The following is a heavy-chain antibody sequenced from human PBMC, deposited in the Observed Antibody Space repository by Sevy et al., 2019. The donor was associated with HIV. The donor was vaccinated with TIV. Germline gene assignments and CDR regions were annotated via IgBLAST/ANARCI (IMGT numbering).Heavy chain of an antibody. V-gene: IGHV1-2*06. D-gene: IGHD3-22*01. CDR3: ARDPVVPNPAGMDV. CDR1: GYTFTDYY. J-gene: IGHJ6*02. CDR2: INPNSGDT. Sequence: ASVKVSCKASGYTFTDYYMHWVRQAPGQGLEWMGRINPNSGDTNFVQKFQGRVTMTRDTSISTAYMELSRLTSDDTAVYYCARDPVVPNPAGMDVWGQGTTVTVSS.